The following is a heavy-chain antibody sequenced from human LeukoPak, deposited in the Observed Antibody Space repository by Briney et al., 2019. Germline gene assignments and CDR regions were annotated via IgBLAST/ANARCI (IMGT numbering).Heavy chain of an antibody. D-gene: IGHD4-17*01. CDR1: GGSFSGYY. V-gene: IGHV4-34*01. CDR2: INHSGST. CDR3: AGGYGEDEYFDY. Sequence: PSETLSLTCAVYGGSFSGYYWSWIRQPPGKGLEWIGEINHSGSTNYNPSLKSRVTISVDTSKNQFSLKLSSVTAADTAVYYCAGGYGEDEYFDYWGQGTLVTVSS. J-gene: IGHJ4*02.